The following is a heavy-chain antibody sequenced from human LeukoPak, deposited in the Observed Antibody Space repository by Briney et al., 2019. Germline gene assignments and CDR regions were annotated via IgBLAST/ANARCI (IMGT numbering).Heavy chain of an antibody. CDR3: ARLGEPGDFQH. CDR2: IYHSGST. J-gene: IGHJ1*01. Sequence: SETLSLTCAVSGYSISSGYYWGWIRQPPGKGLEWIGSIYHSGSTYYNPSFKSRVTITVDTSKNQFSLKLSAVTAADTAVYYCARLGEPGDFQHWGQGTLVTVSS. D-gene: IGHD3-16*01. V-gene: IGHV4-38-2*01. CDR1: GYSISSGYY.